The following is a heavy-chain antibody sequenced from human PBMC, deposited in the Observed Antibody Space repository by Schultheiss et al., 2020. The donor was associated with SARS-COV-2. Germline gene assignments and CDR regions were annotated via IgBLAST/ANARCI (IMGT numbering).Heavy chain of an antibody. V-gene: IGHV1-2*02. D-gene: IGHD3-22*01. CDR3: ARDYRGDYFDSSLDV. CDR2: IIPIFGTA. CDR1: GYTFTSYY. Sequence: GGSLRLSCKASGYTFTSYYMHWVRQAPGQGLEWMGGIIPIFGTANYAQKLQGRVTMTRDTSISTAYMELRRLRSDDTAVYYCARDYRGDYFDSSLDVWGQGTTVTVSS. J-gene: IGHJ6*02.